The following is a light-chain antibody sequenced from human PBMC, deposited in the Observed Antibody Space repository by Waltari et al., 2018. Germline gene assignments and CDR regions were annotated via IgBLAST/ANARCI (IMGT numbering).Light chain of an antibody. V-gene: IGKV3-20*01. J-gene: IGKJ1*01. CDR3: QHYVRLPAT. CDR2: GAS. Sequence: EIVLTQSPGSLSSSPGERVTLSCRASQSVSRALAWYQQKPGQAPRLLIFGASNRATGIPDRFSGSRSETDFSLTISRLEPEDFAVYYCQHYVRLPATFGRGTKVEIK. CDR1: QSVSRA.